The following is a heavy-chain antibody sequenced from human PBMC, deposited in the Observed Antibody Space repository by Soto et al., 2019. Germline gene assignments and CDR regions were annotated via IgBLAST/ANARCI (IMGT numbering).Heavy chain of an antibody. CDR1: GGSISSSNW. CDR3: ASWARHDYGDYAADY. CDR2: IYHSGST. V-gene: IGHV4-4*02. J-gene: IGHJ4*02. Sequence: QVQLQESAPGLVKPSGTLSLTCAVSGGSISSSNWWSWVRQPPGKGLEWIGEIYHSGSTNYNPSLKSRVTISVDKSKNQFSLKLSSVTAADTAVYYCASWARHDYGDYAADYWGQGTLVTVSS. D-gene: IGHD4-17*01.